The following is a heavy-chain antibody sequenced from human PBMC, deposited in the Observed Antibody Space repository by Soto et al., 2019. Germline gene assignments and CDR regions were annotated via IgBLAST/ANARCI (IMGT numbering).Heavy chain of an antibody. Sequence: QVQLQESGPGLVKPSETLSLTCKVSGGSISNHHWSWVRQPPGKGLEWIGFISYTGSTNYNPTLHSRVTISVDTSKNQFSLKLTSVTAAHPAVSYCTNDTNAYNFSYWCKGGLVTVYS. J-gene: IGHJ4*02. CDR3: TNDTNAYNFSY. CDR2: ISYTGST. D-gene: IGHD2-8*01. CDR1: GGSISNHH. V-gene: IGHV4-59*11.